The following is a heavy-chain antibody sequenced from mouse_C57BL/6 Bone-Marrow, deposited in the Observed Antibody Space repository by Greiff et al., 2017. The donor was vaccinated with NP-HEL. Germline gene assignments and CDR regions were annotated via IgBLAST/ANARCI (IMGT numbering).Heavy chain of an antibody. V-gene: IGHV7-1*01. CDR1: GFTFSDFY. CDR2: SRNKANDYTT. CDR3: ARDTTGNWYFDI. D-gene: IGHD4-1*01. J-gene: IGHJ1*03. Sequence: EVNLVESGGGLVQSGRSLRLSCATSGFTFSDFYMEWVRQAPGKGLEWIAASRNKANDYTTEYSASVKGRFIVSRDTSQSILYLQMNALRAEDTAIYYCARDTTGNWYFDIWGTGTTVTVSS.